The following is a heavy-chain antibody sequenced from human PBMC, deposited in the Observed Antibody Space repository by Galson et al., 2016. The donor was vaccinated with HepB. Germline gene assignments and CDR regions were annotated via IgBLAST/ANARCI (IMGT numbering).Heavy chain of an antibody. J-gene: IGHJ4*02. V-gene: IGHV5-51*01. CDR3: ARPTNDAYEYDSSGFSY. CDR2: IFPDDFDT. D-gene: IGHD3-22*01. Sequence: QSGAEVKKPGESLKISCRGSGYTFNDYWIAWVRQVPGKGLEYMGMIFPDDFDTRYSPSFQGHVTIPVDRSTKTAYLQWTSLRASDTATYFCARPTNDAYEYDSSGFSYWGQGTRVIVSS. CDR1: GYTFNDYW.